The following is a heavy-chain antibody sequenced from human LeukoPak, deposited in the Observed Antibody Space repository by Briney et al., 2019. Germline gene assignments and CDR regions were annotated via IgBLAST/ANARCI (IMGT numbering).Heavy chain of an antibody. V-gene: IGHV3-21*01. D-gene: IGHD4/OR15-4a*01. CDR3: ARDLPVSGAYHQFDS. CDR2: IYSGSDYI. J-gene: IGHJ4*02. CDR1: RFTFSSDR. Sequence: GGSLRLSCVASRFTFSSDRMNWVHQAPGKGLEWVSTIYSGSDYIYYADSVKGRFTISRDNAKNSLYLQMNSLRAEDTAIYYCARDLPVSGAYHQFDSWGQGTLVTVSS.